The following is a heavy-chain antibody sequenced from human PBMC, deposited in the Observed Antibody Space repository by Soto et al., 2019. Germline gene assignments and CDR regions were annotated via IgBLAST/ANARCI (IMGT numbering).Heavy chain of an antibody. CDR2: IIPILGIA. CDR3: ARATITIFGVVSNDY. V-gene: IGHV1-69*02. J-gene: IGHJ4*02. CDR1: GGTFSSYT. Sequence: GASVKVSCKASGGTFSSYTISWVRQAPGQGLEWMGRIIPILGIANYAQKFQGRVTITADKSTSTAYMELSSLRSEDTAVYYCARATITIFGVVSNDYWGQGTLVTVSS. D-gene: IGHD3-3*01.